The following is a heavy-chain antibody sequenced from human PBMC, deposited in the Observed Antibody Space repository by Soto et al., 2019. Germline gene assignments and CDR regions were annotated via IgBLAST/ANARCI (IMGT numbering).Heavy chain of an antibody. CDR1: GSTFSSYA. Sequence: PGGSLRLSCAASGSTFSSYAMSWVRQAPGKGLEWVSAISGSGGSTYYADSVKGRFTISRDNSKNTLYLQMNSLRAEDTAVYYCAKDPMVRGVLSLPSNWFDPWGQGTLVTVSS. D-gene: IGHD3-10*01. CDR2: ISGSGGST. J-gene: IGHJ5*02. V-gene: IGHV3-23*01. CDR3: AKDPMVRGVLSLPSNWFDP.